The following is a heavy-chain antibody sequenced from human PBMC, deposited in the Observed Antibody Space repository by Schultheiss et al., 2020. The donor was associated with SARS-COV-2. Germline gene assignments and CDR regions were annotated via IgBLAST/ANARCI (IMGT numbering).Heavy chain of an antibody. J-gene: IGHJ4*02. D-gene: IGHD3-22*01. Sequence: GGSLRLSCAASGFTFSSYAMSWVRQAPGKGLEWVSAISGSGGSTYYADSVKGRFTISRDNSKNTLYLQMNSLRAEDTAVYYCAKDHYYDSSGSIGADYWGQGTLVTVSS. V-gene: IGHV3-23*01. CDR1: GFTFSSYA. CDR2: ISGSGGST. CDR3: AKDHYYDSSGSIGADY.